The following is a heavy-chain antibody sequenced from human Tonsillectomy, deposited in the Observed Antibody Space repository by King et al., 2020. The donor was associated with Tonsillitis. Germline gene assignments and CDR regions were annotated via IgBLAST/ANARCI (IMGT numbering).Heavy chain of an antibody. D-gene: IGHD3-22*01. V-gene: IGHV3-23*03. CDR1: GFTFSSYA. CDR3: AKVGDYYDSSGYLSAFDI. J-gene: IGHJ3*02. CDR2: IYSGGSST. Sequence: VQLVESGGGLVQPGGSLRLSCAASGFTFSSYAMSWVRQAPGKGLEWVSVIYSGGSSTYYADSVKGRFTISRDNSKNTLYLQMNGLRAEDTAVYYCAKVGDYYDSSGYLSAFDIWGQGTMVTVSS.